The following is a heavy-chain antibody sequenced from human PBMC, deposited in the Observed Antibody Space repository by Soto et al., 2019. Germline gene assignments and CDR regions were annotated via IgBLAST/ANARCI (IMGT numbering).Heavy chain of an antibody. V-gene: IGHV4-59*01. Sequence: QVQLQESGPGLVKPSETLSLTCTVSGGSISSYYWSWIRQPPGKGLEWIGYIYYSGSTNYNPSLKSRVTISVDTSKNQFSLKQSSVTAADTAVYYCAGAPHYDCVWGRGDYFDYWGQGTLVTVSS. CDR2: IYYSGST. D-gene: IGHD3-16*01. J-gene: IGHJ4*02. CDR3: AGAPHYDCVWGRGDYFDY. CDR1: GGSISSYY.